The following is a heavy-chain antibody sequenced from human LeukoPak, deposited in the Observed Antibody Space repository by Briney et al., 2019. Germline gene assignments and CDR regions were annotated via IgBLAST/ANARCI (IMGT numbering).Heavy chain of an antibody. Sequence: SGTLSLTCAVSGGSVSHSNWWTWVRQSPGKGLEWIGEVHPSEGTNYNPSLKSRLTISGDTSKNQFSLRLSSVTAADTAVYYCARGTWSSSIDYWGQGTLVTVS. CDR2: VHPSEGT. V-gene: IGHV4-4*02. CDR3: ARGTWSSSIDY. CDR1: GGSVSHSNW. J-gene: IGHJ4*02. D-gene: IGHD6-6*01.